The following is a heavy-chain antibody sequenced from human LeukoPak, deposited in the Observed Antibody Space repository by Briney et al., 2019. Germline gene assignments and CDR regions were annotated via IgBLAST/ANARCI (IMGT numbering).Heavy chain of an antibody. Sequence: SETLSLTCTVSGGSISSGDYYWSWIRQHPGKGLEWIGYIYYSGSTYYNPSLKSRVTISVDTSKNQFSLKLSSVTAADTAVYYCARVALRLRGYPFDYWGQGTLVTVSS. CDR2: IYYSGST. V-gene: IGHV4-31*03. CDR1: GGSISSGDYY. D-gene: IGHD5-12*01. J-gene: IGHJ4*02. CDR3: ARVALRLRGYPFDY.